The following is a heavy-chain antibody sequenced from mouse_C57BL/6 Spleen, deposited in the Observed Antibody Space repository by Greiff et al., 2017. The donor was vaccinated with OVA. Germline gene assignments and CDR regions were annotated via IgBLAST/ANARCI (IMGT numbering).Heavy chain of an antibody. CDR1: GYTFTSYW. D-gene: IGHD2-5*01. Sequence: QVQLQQSGAELVKPGASVKLSCKASGYTFTSYWMHWVKQRPGRGLEWIGRIDPNSGGTKYNEKFKSKATLTVDKPSSTAYMQLSSLTSEDSAVYYCASAYSNYVAYWGQGTLVTVSA. J-gene: IGHJ3*01. CDR3: ASAYSNYVAY. CDR2: IDPNSGGT. V-gene: IGHV1-72*01.